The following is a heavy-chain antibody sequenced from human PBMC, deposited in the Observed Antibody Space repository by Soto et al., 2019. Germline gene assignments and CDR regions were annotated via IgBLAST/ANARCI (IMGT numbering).Heavy chain of an antibody. V-gene: IGHV4-39*01. CDR2: IYYSGST. D-gene: IGHD1-26*01. Sequence: PSETLSLTCTVSGGSISSDSDYCGWIRQPPGKGLEWIGTIYYSGSTNYNPSLKSRVTISLDTSKNQVSLKLSSVTAEDTAVYYCARHTSGRYFDYWGQGTLVTVSS. CDR3: ARHTSGRYFDY. J-gene: IGHJ4*02. CDR1: GGSISSDSDY.